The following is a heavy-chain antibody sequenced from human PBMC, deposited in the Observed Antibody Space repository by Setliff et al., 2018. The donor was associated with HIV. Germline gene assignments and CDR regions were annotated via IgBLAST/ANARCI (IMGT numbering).Heavy chain of an antibody. CDR3: ARGLSYRPGAGKKLFDY. Sequence: KTSETLSLTCAVYGGSFSGYYWSWIRQPPGKGLEWIGETNHSGDTNYNPSLKSRVTISIDTSKNQFSLKVSSLTAADTAVYYCARGLSYRPGAGKKLFDYWGQGTLVTVSS. CDR1: GGSFSGYY. CDR2: TNHSGDT. J-gene: IGHJ4*02. V-gene: IGHV4-34*01. D-gene: IGHD1-1*01.